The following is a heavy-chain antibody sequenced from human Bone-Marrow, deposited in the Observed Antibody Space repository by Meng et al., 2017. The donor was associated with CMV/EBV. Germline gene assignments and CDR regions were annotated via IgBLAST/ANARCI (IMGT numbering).Heavy chain of an antibody. V-gene: IGHV3-23*01. CDR2: ITTSGGGA. CDR1: GFTFSNYD. CDR3: AKHIPFGDF. J-gene: IGHJ4*02. Sequence: GGSLRLSRAVSGFTFSNYDMSWVRQAPGRGLEWVSSITTSGGGAYYADSVKGRFTISRNNSQNTLYLQMNSLRAEDTAVYYCAKHIPFGDFWGQGTLVTVSS. D-gene: IGHD3-16*01.